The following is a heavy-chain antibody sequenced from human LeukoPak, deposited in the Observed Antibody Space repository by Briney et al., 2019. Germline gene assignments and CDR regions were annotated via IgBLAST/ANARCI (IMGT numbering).Heavy chain of an antibody. V-gene: IGHV3-30*03. CDR3: ARATPDYYGMDV. CDR2: ISYDGSNK. CDR1: GFTFSSYG. Sequence: GRSLRLSCAASGFTFSSYGMHWVRQAPGKGLEWVAVISYDGSNKYYADSVKGRFTISRDNSKNTLYLQMNSLRAEDTAVYYCARATPDYYGMDVWGQGTTVTVSS. J-gene: IGHJ6*02.